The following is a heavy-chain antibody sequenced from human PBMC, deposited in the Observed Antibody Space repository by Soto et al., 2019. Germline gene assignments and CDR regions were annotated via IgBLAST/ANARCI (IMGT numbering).Heavy chain of an antibody. Sequence: EVQLVESGGGLVQPGGSLRLSCAASGFTFSSYSMNWVRQAPGKGLEWVAYISSSSSTIYYEDSVKGRYTISRDNAKNSLYLQMNSLRAEDTAVYYCARSGGTYYDFWSGYSDNWFDPWGQGTLVTVSS. CDR3: ARSGGTYYDFWSGYSDNWFDP. D-gene: IGHD3-3*01. V-gene: IGHV3-48*01. CDR1: GFTFSSYS. J-gene: IGHJ5*02. CDR2: ISSSSSTI.